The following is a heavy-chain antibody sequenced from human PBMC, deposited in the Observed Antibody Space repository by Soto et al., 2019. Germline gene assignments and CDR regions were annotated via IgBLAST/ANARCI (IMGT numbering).Heavy chain of an antibody. D-gene: IGHD3-22*01. V-gene: IGHV5-10-1*01. CDR1: GYSFTSYW. Sequence: XDSLTISCKGSGYSFTSYWISLVRQMPGKGLEWMGRIDPSDSYTNYSPSFQGHVTISADKSISTAYLQWSSLKASDTAMYYCARHEGRYYDSSGYLPYWGQGTLVTVSS. CDR3: ARHEGRYYDSSGYLPY. J-gene: IGHJ4*02. CDR2: IDPSDSYT.